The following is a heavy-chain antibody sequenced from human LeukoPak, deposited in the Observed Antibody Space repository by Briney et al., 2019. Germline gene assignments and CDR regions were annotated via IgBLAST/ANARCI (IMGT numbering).Heavy chain of an antibody. D-gene: IGHD7-27*01. V-gene: IGHV2-70*18. CDR1: GGSISNYYW. J-gene: IGHJ4*02. CDR3: ARTNWGLSRGFDY. Sequence: TLSLTCSVSGGSISNYYWSWIRQPPGKALEWLALIDWDDDKYYSTSLKTRLTISKDTSKNQVVLTMTNMDPVDTATYYCARTNWGLSRGFDYWGQGTLVTVSS. CDR2: IDWDDDK.